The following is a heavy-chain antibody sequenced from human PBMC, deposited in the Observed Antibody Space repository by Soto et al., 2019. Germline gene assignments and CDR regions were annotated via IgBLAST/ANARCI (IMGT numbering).Heavy chain of an antibody. V-gene: IGHV4-61*01. J-gene: IGHJ2*01. CDR1: GGSVSSGSYY. D-gene: IGHD2-21*02. CDR3: ARDSPPSGYGGNSVWYFDL. Sequence: QVQLQESGPGLVKPSETLSLTCTVSGGSVSSGSYYWSWIRQPPGMGLEWIGYIYYSGSTNYNPSLKSRVTISVDTSKNQFSLKLSSVTAADTAVYYCARDSPPSGYGGNSVWYFDLWGRGTLVTVSS. CDR2: IYYSGST.